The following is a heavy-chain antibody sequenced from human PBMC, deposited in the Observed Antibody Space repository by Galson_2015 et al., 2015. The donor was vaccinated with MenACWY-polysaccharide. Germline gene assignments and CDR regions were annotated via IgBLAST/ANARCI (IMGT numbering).Heavy chain of an antibody. CDR2: IFYTGST. CDR1: GGSVNNRY. V-gene: IGHV4-59*02. J-gene: IGHJ4*02. Sequence: ATLSLSCGLSGGSVNNRYWSWFRPPPGGGLEWIGYIFYTGSTTYNQYLQSRVTISIDASESHFSLNLASVTAADTAVYYCARGRALTDYWGQGTLVTVSS. CDR3: ARGRALTDY.